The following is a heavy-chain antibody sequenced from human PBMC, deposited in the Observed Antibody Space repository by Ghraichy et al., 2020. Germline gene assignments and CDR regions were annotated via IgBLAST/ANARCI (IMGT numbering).Heavy chain of an antibody. CDR3: VTEGREYWSGFSDY. CDR1: GFNFRSYI. Sequence: GGSLRLSCTASGFNFRSYIMGWVRQAPGKGLEWVSAISGSGNSTYYGDSVKGRFTISRDNSRNTLYLQMNSLSAEDTALYYCVTEGREYWSGFSDYWGQGNLVTVSS. CDR2: ISGSGNST. V-gene: IGHV3-23*01. J-gene: IGHJ4*02. D-gene: IGHD3-3*01.